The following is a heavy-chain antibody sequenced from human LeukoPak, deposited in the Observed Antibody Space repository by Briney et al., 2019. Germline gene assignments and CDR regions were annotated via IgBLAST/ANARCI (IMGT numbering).Heavy chain of an antibody. CDR3: AKDGLSGYNFDY. V-gene: IGHV3-33*06. CDR1: GFTFSSYG. CDR2: IWYDGSNQ. Sequence: GGSLRLSCTASGFTFSSYGMHWVRQAPGKGLEWVAVIWYDGSNQQYADSVKGRFTISRDNSQNTLFLQMNSLRGEDTAVYYCAKDGLSGYNFDYWGQGTLVSVSS. J-gene: IGHJ4*02. D-gene: IGHD5-24*01.